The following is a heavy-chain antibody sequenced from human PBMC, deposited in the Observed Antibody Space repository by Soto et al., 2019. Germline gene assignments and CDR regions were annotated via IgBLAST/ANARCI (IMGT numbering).Heavy chain of an antibody. CDR2: IYYSGST. D-gene: IGHD4-17*01. J-gene: IGHJ6*02. CDR3: ARDQEVNYSDYGGSDYYYGMDV. V-gene: IGHV4-31*03. CDR1: GDSISSGGYY. Sequence: SETLSLTCTVSGDSISSGGYYWSWIRQHPGKGLEWIGYIYYSGSTYYNPSLKSRVTISVDTSQNQFSLKLSSVTAADTAVYYCARDQEVNYSDYGGSDYYYGMDVWGQGTPVPVSS.